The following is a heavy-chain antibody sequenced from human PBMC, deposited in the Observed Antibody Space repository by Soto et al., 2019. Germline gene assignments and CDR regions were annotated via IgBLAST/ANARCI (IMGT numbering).Heavy chain of an antibody. J-gene: IGHJ3*02. D-gene: IGHD2-15*01. Sequence: QVQLVESGGGVVQPGRSLRLSCAASGFTFSDYGIHWVRQAPGKGLEWVAVISFDGSNKYFADSVKGRFTISRDNSQNTLYLQMNSLRAEDTAVYHCVRQVLPHINGFVNWGKGTMVTVSS. CDR3: VRQVLPHINGFVN. CDR1: GFTFSDYG. CDR2: ISFDGSNK. V-gene: IGHV3-30*03.